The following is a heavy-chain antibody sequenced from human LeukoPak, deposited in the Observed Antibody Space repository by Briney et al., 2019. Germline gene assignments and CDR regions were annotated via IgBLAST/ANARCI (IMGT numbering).Heavy chain of an antibody. V-gene: IGHV1-2*02. CDR1: GYNFTDYY. CDR3: ARQAVAGSIDY. Sequence: ASVKVSCKASGYNFTDYYIHWVRQAPGQGLEWMGWINPKSGGTNYAQKFRGRVTMTRDTSISTAYMELSGLRSDDTAVYYCARQAVAGSIDYWGQGTLVTVSS. D-gene: IGHD6-19*01. J-gene: IGHJ4*02. CDR2: INPKSGGT.